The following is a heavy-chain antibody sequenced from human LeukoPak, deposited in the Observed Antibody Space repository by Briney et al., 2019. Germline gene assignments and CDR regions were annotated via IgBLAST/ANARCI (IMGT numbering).Heavy chain of an antibody. V-gene: IGHV1-2*02. CDR1: KYTFTAYN. CDR3: ATGSEGFSYGYV. Sequence: GASVSVSCKALKYTFTAYNMHWVRQAPGQGLEWMGGIKPKSGGTKYAQKFQGRVTMTRDSSITTAYMEVSRLRSDDTAVYYCATGSEGFSYGYVWGQGTLVTVSS. CDR2: IKPKSGGT. J-gene: IGHJ4*02. D-gene: IGHD5-18*01.